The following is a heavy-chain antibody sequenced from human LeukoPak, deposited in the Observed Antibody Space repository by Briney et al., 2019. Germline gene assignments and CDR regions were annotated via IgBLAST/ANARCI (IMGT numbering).Heavy chain of an antibody. CDR1: GGTFSSYA. CDR3: AGPRDYGDYDY. J-gene: IGHJ4*02. CDR2: IIPIFGTA. Sequence: ASVKVSCKASGGTFSSYAISWVRQAPGQGLEWMGRIIPIFGTANYAQKFQGRVTITADKSTSTAYMELSSLRSEDTAVYYCAGPRDYGDYDYWGQGTLVTVSS. V-gene: IGHV1-69*06. D-gene: IGHD4-17*01.